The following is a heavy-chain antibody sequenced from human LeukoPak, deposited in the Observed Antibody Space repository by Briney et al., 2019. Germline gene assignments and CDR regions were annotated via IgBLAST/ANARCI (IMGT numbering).Heavy chain of an antibody. CDR3: ARRGGFCGGDCYWADTFDI. V-gene: IGHV5-51*01. CDR2: IYPGDSDT. D-gene: IGHD2-21*02. CDR1: GYSFTSYW. Sequence: GESLKISCKGSGYSFTSYWIGWVRQMPGKGLEWMGIIYPGDSDTRYSPSFQGQVTISADKSISTAYLQWSSLKASDTAMYYCARRGGFCGGDCYWADTFDIWGQGTMVTVSS. J-gene: IGHJ3*02.